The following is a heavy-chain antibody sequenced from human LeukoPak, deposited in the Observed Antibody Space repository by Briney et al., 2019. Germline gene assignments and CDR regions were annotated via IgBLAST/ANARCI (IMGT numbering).Heavy chain of an antibody. J-gene: IGHJ4*02. CDR3: ARDGRAVAGTFDY. V-gene: IGHV1-3*01. CDR1: GYTFTSYA. Sequence: GATVKVSCKASGYTFTSYAMHWVRQAPGQRLEWMGWINAGNGNTKYSQKFQGRVTITRDTSASTAYMELSSLRSEDTAVYYCARDGRAVAGTFDYWGQGTLVTVSS. D-gene: IGHD6-19*01. CDR2: INAGNGNT.